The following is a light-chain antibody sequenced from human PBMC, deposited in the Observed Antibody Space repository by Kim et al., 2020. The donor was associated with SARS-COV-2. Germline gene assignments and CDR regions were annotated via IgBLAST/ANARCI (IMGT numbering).Light chain of an antibody. J-gene: IGKJ2*03. CDR3: QQYDNLPPYS. Sequence: DIQMTQSPSSLSASVGDRVTITCQASQDISNYLNWYQQKPGKVPKLLIYDASNLETGVPSRFSGSGSGTDFTFTISSLQPEDIATYYCQQYDNLPPYSFGQGTKVDIK. CDR1: QDISNY. V-gene: IGKV1-33*01. CDR2: DAS.